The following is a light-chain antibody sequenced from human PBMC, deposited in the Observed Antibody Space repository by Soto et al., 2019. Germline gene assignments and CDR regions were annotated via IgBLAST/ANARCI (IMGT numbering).Light chain of an antibody. CDR2: AAS. CDR3: QQSYSTLLT. V-gene: IGKV1-39*01. CDR1: QTISSY. J-gene: IGKJ4*01. Sequence: DIQMTQSPSSLSASVGDRVTITCRASQTISSYLNWYQQKPGQAPKLLIYAASSLQSGVPSRFSGSGSGTDFTLTISSLQPEDFATYYCQQSYSTLLTFGGGTKVDI.